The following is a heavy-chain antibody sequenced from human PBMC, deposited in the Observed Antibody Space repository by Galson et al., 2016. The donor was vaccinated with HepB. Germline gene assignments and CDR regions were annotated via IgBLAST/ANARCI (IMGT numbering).Heavy chain of an antibody. Sequence: SETLSLTCAVFGGSFNSDYWWSWVRQPPGKGLEWIGEISRSGRTNYNPSLRGRVTISLNYSKNQFSLNLYSVTAADTAVYYCARVVWGAPIPGTYGWLDPWGRGTLVTVSS. J-gene: IGHJ5*02. CDR3: ARVVWGAPIPGTYGWLDP. CDR2: ISRSGRT. V-gene: IGHV4-4*02. D-gene: IGHD1-26*01. CDR1: GGSFNSDYW.